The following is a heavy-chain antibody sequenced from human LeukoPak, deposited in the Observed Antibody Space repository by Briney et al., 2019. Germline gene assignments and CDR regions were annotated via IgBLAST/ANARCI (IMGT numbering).Heavy chain of an antibody. CDR2: INHSGST. CDR1: GGSFSGYY. J-gene: IGHJ5*02. CDR3: ARRGGYCSSTSCYRGNWFDP. D-gene: IGHD2-2*03. Sequence: KPSETLSLTCAVYGGSFSGYYWSWIRQPPGKGLEWIGEINHSGSTNYNPSLKSRVTISVDTSKNQFSLKLSSVTAADTAVYYCARRGGYCSSTSCYRGNWFDPWGQGTLVTVSS. V-gene: IGHV4-34*01.